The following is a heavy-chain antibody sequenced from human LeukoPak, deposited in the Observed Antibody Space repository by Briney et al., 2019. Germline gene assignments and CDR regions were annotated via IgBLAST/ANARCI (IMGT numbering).Heavy chain of an antibody. CDR2: IYYSGNT. J-gene: IGHJ4*02. CDR1: GYSISSGFY. CDR3: ARVFCSTTSCFDVAGFDY. Sequence: SETLSLTCSVSGYSISSGFYWAWIRQSPGKGLEWIGSIYYSGNTFHNPSLKSRVTISVDTSKNQFSLKLTSVTAAVTAVYYCARVFCSTTSCFDVAGFDYWGQGALVTVSS. D-gene: IGHD2-2*01. V-gene: IGHV4-38-2*02.